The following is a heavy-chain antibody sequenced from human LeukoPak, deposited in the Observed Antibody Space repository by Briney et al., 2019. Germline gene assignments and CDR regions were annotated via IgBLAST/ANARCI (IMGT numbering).Heavy chain of an antibody. Sequence: PSETLSLTCAVYGGSFSGYYWSWIRQPPGKGLEWIGEINHSGSTNYNPSLKSRVTISVDTSKNQFSLRLSSVTAADTAVYYCARGENDDRYYYGMDVWGQGTTVTVSS. D-gene: IGHD1-14*01. CDR3: ARGENDDRYYYGMDV. CDR1: GGSFSGYY. V-gene: IGHV4-34*01. CDR2: INHSGST. J-gene: IGHJ6*02.